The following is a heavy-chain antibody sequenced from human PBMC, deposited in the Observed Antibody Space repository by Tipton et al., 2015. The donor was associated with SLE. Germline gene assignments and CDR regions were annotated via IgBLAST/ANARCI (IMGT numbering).Heavy chain of an antibody. D-gene: IGHD3-3*01. CDR1: GFTVSNNF. CDR3: AKEHLRFLEWFDAFDI. Sequence: QLVQSGGGSVQPGGSLRLSCAASGFTVSNNFMSWVRQAPGKGLEWVSGISWNSGTIGYADSVKGRFTISRDNAKNSLYLQMNSLRAEDTALYYCAKEHLRFLEWFDAFDIWGQGTMVTVSS. J-gene: IGHJ3*02. V-gene: IGHV3-9*01. CDR2: ISWNSGTI.